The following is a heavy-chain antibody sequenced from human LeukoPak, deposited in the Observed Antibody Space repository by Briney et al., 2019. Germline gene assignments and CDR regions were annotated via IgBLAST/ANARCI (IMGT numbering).Heavy chain of an antibody. D-gene: IGHD3-22*01. V-gene: IGHV4-39*01. Sequence: SETLSLTCTVSGGSMRSGTYYWDWIRQPPGKGLEWIGSNYYSGNTYYNPSLKSRVTISVDASKKQFSLKLSSVTAADTAVYYCARRPYASGYAFDIWGQGTMVTVS. CDR1: GGSMRSGTYY. CDR2: NYYSGNT. CDR3: ARRPYASGYAFDI. J-gene: IGHJ3*02.